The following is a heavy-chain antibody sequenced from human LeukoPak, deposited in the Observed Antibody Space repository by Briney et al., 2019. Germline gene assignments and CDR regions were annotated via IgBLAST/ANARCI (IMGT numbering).Heavy chain of an antibody. J-gene: IGHJ3*02. V-gene: IGHV3-23*01. CDR1: GFTFSRYA. D-gene: IGHD3-16*01. CDR3: AKVKGGLGRGDAFEI. Sequence: GGSLRLSCAASGFTFSRYAMSWVRQAPGKGLEWVSSISAAAEATYYADSGKGRSTISKDSSKNTLYLQMNSLRAEDTAVYYCAKVKGGLGRGDAFEIWGQGTLVTVSS. CDR2: ISAAAEAT.